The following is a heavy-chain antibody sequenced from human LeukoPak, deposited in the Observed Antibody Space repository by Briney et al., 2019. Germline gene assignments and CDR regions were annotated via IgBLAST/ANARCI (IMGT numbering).Heavy chain of an antibody. CDR1: GGSISNYY. CDR2: IYISGSTSGST. CDR3: ASLFGYPY. D-gene: IGHD3-3*01. J-gene: IGHJ4*02. Sequence: SETLSLTCTVSGGSISNYYWSWIRQPAGKGLEWIGRIYISGSTSGSTDYNPSLKSRVTMSVDTSKNQFSLKVNSVTAADTAVYYCASLFGYPYWGQGTLVTVSS. V-gene: IGHV4-4*07.